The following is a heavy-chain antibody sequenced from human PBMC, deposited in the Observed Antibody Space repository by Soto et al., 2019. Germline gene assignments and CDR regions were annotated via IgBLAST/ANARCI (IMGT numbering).Heavy chain of an antibody. D-gene: IGHD3-3*01. CDR1: GGTFSTYI. CDR3: ARDRITTLGDAFDL. CDR2: IIPIPDIT. Sequence: QVQLVQSGAEVRKPGSSVKVSCKAPGGTFSTYIISWVRQAPGQGLEWMGRIIPIPDITNYAQKFQGRVTVTADGSTSTAYMELTSLKSEDTAVYYCARDRITTLGDAFDLWGQGTMLTVSS. J-gene: IGHJ3*01. V-gene: IGHV1-69*08.